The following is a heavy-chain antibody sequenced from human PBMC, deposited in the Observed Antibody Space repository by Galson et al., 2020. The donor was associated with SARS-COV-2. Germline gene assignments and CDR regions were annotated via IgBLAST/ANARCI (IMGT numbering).Heavy chain of an antibody. CDR3: AKGKFAYGADDARDV. CDR1: GFIFSDYA. CDR2: ISGGGITT. J-gene: IGHJ6*02. V-gene: IGHV3-23*01. D-gene: IGHD3-10*01. Sequence: GGTLSLSCAASGFIFSDYAMNWVRQAPGKGLEWVLGISGGGITTYYADSVKGRSTISRANSKNKLYLQMNSLRAEDTAVYHCAKGKFAYGADDARDVGGQGTTVTVSS.